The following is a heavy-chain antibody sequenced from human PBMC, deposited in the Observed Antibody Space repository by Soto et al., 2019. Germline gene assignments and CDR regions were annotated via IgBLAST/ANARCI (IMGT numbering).Heavy chain of an antibody. CDR3: TTAEYSSGWYYNYFDY. CDR1: GFTFSNAW. Sequence: GGSLRLSCAASGFTFSNAWMSWVRQAPGKGLEWVGRIKSKTDGGTTDYAAPVKGRFTISRDDSKNTLYLQMNSLKTEDTAVYYCTTAEYSSGWYYNYFDYRGQGTLVTVSS. D-gene: IGHD6-19*01. CDR2: IKSKTDGGTT. V-gene: IGHV3-15*01. J-gene: IGHJ4*02.